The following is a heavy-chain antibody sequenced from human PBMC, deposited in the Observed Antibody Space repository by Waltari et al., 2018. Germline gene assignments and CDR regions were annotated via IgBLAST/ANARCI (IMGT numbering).Heavy chain of an antibody. CDR3: ASWYYDFWSDYQGGDYYGMDV. V-gene: IGHV3-21*01. CDR2: ISSSSSYI. CDR1: GFTFSSYS. J-gene: IGHJ6*02. Sequence: EVQLVESGGGLVKPGGSLRLSCATSGFTFSSYSMNWVRQAPGKGLEWVSSISSSSSYIYYADSVKGRFTISRDNAKNSLYLQMNSLRAEDTAVYYCASWYYDFWSDYQGGDYYGMDVWGQGTTVTVSS. D-gene: IGHD3-3*01.